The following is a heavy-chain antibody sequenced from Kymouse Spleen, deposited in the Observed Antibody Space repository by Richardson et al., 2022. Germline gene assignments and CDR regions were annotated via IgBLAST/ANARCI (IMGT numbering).Heavy chain of an antibody. Sequence: EVQLVESGGGLVQPGGSLRLSCAASGFTFSSYWMSWVRQAPGKGLEWVANIKQDGSEKYYVDSVKGRFTISRDNAKNSLYLQMNSLRAEDTAVYYCARDDVLMVYATSYYYYGMDVWGQGTTVTVSS. V-gene: IGHV3-7*01. CDR1: GFTFSSYW. CDR2: IKQDGSEK. D-gene: IGHD2-8*01. CDR3: ARDDVLMVYATSYYYYGMDV. J-gene: IGHJ6*02.